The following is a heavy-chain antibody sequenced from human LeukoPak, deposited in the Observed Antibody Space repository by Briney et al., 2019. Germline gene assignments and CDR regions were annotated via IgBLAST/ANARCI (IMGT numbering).Heavy chain of an antibody. Sequence: GASVKVSCKASGYTFTGYYMHWVGQATGQGREWMGLINPTGGSTGYAQKFQGRVTMTRDRSTSTDYMELSSLRSEDTAIYYCARDNSVGDNAWWFDPWGQGTLVTVSS. V-gene: IGHV1-46*01. CDR1: GYTFTGYY. D-gene: IGHD1-26*01. CDR2: INPTGGST. J-gene: IGHJ5*02. CDR3: ARDNSVGDNAWWFDP.